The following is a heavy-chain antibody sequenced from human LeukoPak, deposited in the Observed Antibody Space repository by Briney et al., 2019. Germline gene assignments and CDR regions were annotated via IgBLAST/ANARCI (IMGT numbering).Heavy chain of an antibody. CDR2: ISDSGGST. D-gene: IGHD3-9*01. J-gene: IGHJ4*02. Sequence: GGSLRLSCTASGFTFSNYAMNWVRQAPGKGLEWVSAISDSGGSTYYADSVKGRFTISRDNSKNTLYLQMNSLRAEDTAVYYCATSPLLTGYPYYFDYWGQGTLVTVSS. V-gene: IGHV3-23*01. CDR3: ATSPLLTGYPYYFDY. CDR1: GFTFSNYA.